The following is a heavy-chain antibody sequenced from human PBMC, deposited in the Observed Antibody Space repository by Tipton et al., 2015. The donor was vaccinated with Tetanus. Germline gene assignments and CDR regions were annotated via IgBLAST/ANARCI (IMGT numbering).Heavy chain of an antibody. Sequence: SLRLSCAASGFTFNSDCMTWVRQAPGKGLEWVANIRQDGSEKYYVDSVKGRFTISRDNAKNSLYLQMNSLKTEDTAVYYCATGGYSYVSSHYWGQGTLVTVSS. CDR3: ATGGYSYVSSHY. CDR2: IRQDGSEK. D-gene: IGHD5-18*01. CDR1: GFTFNSDC. V-gene: IGHV3-7*03. J-gene: IGHJ4*02.